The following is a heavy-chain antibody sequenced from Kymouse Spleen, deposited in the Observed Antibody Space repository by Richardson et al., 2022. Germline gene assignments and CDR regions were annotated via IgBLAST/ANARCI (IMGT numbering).Heavy chain of an antibody. V-gene: IGHV4-61*01. D-gene: IGHD6-19*01. CDR1: GGSVSSGSYY. CDR3: ARDRDSSGWYPYYYYGMDV. J-gene: IGHJ6*02. Sequence: QVQLQESGPGLVKPSETLSLTCTVSGGSVSSGSYYWSWIRQPPGKGLEWIGYIYYSGSTNYNPSLKSRVTISVDTSKNQFSLKLSSVTAADTAVYYCARDRDSSGWYPYYYYGMDVWGQGTTVTVSS. CDR2: IYYSGST.